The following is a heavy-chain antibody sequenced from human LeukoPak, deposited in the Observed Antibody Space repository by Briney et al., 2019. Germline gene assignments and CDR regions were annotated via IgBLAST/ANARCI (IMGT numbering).Heavy chain of an antibody. D-gene: IGHD4-23*01. Sequence: SETLSLTCTVSGGSISTYYWSWIRQPPGKGLEWIGYIYYSGSTSYNPSLKSRVTISVDTSKNQFSLKLSSVTAADTAVYYCARRLRWSPAQFDYWGQGTLVTVSS. CDR1: GGSISTYY. J-gene: IGHJ4*02. CDR2: IYYSGST. CDR3: ARRLRWSPAQFDY. V-gene: IGHV4-59*12.